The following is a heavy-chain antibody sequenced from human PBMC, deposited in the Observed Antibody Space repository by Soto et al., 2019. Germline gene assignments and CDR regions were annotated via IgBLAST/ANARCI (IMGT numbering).Heavy chain of an antibody. CDR1: GFTFSSYG. D-gene: IGHD6-6*01. V-gene: IGHV3-33*01. CDR3: ARSLTEYSSSSGYYYYGMDV. CDR2: IWYDGSNK. J-gene: IGHJ6*02. Sequence: GGSLRLSCAASGFTFSSYGMHWVRQAPGKGLEWVAVIWYDGSNKYYADSVKGRFTISRDNSKNTLYLQMNSLRAEDTAVYYCARSLTEYSSSSGYYYYGMDVWGQGTTVTVSS.